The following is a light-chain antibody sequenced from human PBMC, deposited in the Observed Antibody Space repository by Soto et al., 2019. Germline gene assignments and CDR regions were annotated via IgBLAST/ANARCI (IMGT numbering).Light chain of an antibody. J-gene: IGLJ3*02. Sequence: QSVLTQPPSVSEAPRQRVTISCSGSSSNIGNNAVNWYQQLPGKAPKLLIYYDDLLPSGVSDRFSGSKSGTSASLAISGLQSEDEADYYCAAWDDSLNGPVFGGGTKVIVL. CDR3: AAWDDSLNGPV. CDR2: YDD. V-gene: IGLV1-36*01. CDR1: SSNIGNNA.